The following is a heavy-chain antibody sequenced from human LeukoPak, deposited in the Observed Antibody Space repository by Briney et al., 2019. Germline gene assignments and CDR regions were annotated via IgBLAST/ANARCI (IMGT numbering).Heavy chain of an antibody. J-gene: IGHJ4*02. V-gene: IGHV1-69*13. Sequence: GASVKVSCKAPGGTFSSYAISWVRQAPGQGLEWMGGIIPIFGTANYAQKFQGRVTITADESTSTAYMELSSLRSEDTAVYYCASPLVGRGVNPYYFDYWGQGTLVTVSS. CDR2: IIPIFGTA. D-gene: IGHD3-10*01. CDR3: ASPLVGRGVNPYYFDY. CDR1: GGTFSSYA.